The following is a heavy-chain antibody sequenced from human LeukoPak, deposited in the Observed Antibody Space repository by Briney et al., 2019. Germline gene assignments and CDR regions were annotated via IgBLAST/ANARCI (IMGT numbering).Heavy chain of an antibody. CDR1: GFTFSSCA. V-gene: IGHV3-23*01. Sequence: GGSLRLSCAASGFTFSSCAVSWVRQAPGKGLEWVSAINGSGGSTYYADSVKGRFTISRDNSKNTLYLQMNSLRAEDTAVYYCAKDRVYDSSGENAFDIWGQGTMVTVSS. J-gene: IGHJ3*02. CDR3: AKDRVYDSSGENAFDI. CDR2: INGSGGST. D-gene: IGHD3-22*01.